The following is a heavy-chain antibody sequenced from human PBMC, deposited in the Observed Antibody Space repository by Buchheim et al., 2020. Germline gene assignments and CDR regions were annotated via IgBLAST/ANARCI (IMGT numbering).Heavy chain of an antibody. V-gene: IGHV3-48*01. Sequence: EVQLVESGGGSVQPGGSLRLSCVVSEFTFSSYTMNWVRQAPGKGLEWVAYISDALITYADSVKGRFTISRDNAKKKLYLQTRSLRAEDTAVYYCARDRNWAFDIWGQGT. CDR1: EFTFSSYT. J-gene: IGHJ3*02. CDR2: ISDALI. CDR3: ARDRNWAFDI. D-gene: IGHD1-14*01.